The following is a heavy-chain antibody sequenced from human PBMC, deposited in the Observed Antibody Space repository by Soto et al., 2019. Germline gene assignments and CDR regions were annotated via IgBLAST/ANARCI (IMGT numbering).Heavy chain of an antibody. CDR3: ARDNDILTGYYGDNWFDP. Sequence: PSETLSLTCAVSSFSISSGYYWGWVRQPPGKGLEWIGSIYHSGTTNYSPSLKSRVTISIDTSKNQFSLTLRSVTAADAAVYYCARDNDILTGYYGDNWFDPWGQGTLVTVSS. V-gene: IGHV4-38-2*02. CDR1: SFSISSGYY. D-gene: IGHD3-9*01. CDR2: IYHSGTT. J-gene: IGHJ5*02.